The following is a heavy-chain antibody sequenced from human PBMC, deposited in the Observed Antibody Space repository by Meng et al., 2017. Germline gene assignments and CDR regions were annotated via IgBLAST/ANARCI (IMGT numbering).Heavy chain of an antibody. V-gene: IGHV4-34*01. CDR3: AYATTVSN. CDR1: GGSFSGYY. J-gene: IGHJ4*02. Sequence: QVQVQQWGAGLLKPSAPLSPPCAVYGGSFSGYYWSWIRQPPGKGLEWIGEINHSGSTNYNPSLKSRVTISVDTSKNQFSLKLSSVTAADTAVYYCAYATTVSNWGQGTLVTVSS. CDR2: INHSGST. D-gene: IGHD4-11*01.